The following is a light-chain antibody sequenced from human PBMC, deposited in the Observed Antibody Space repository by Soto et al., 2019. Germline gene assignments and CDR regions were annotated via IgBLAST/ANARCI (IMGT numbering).Light chain of an antibody. J-gene: IGKJ5*01. V-gene: IGKV1-12*01. CDR2: GAS. Sequence: DIQMTQSPSSVSASIGDRLTITCRASEDIGSWLAWFQQKPGKAPQLLIYGASTLQTGVPSRFSGSGSGTAFTLTINSLQAEDFATYYCQQAYSFPVTFGQGTRLDIK. CDR3: QQAYSFPVT. CDR1: EDIGSW.